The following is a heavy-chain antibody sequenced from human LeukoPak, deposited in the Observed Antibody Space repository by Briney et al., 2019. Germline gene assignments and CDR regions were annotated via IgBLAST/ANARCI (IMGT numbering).Heavy chain of an antibody. CDR1: GFTFSGYA. D-gene: IGHD3-22*01. Sequence: PGGSLRLSCAASGFTFSGYAMHWVRQAPGKGLEWVAVISYDASDKYYADSVKGRFTISRDNAKNSLYLQMNSLRAEDTALYYCAKASSGYYSAILDWGQGTLVTVSS. J-gene: IGHJ4*02. CDR3: AKASSGYYSAILD. CDR2: ISYDASDK. V-gene: IGHV3-30*04.